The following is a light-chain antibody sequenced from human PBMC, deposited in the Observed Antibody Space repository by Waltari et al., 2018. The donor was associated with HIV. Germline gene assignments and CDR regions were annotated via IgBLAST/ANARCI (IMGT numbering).Light chain of an antibody. CDR1: ALPKQY. J-gene: IGLJ2*01. CDR2: KDK. Sequence: SSELTQPPSVSVSPGQTARIPCSGDALPKQYTSWYQQKPGQAPVLVIYKDKERPSGIPERFSGSTSGTTVTLTISGLQAEDEADYYCQSTDSSGTRIFGGGTKLTVL. V-gene: IGLV3-25*03. CDR3: QSTDSSGTRI.